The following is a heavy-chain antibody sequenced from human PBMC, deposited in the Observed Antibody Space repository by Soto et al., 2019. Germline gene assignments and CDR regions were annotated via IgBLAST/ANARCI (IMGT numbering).Heavy chain of an antibody. J-gene: IGHJ5*02. CDR3: ARTRTRYCSSTSCPQGWFDP. CDR2: IIPILGIA. D-gene: IGHD2-2*01. Sequence: SVKVSCKASGGTFSSYTISWVRQAPGQGLEWMGRIIPILGIANYAQKFQGRVTITADKSTSTAYMELSSLRSEDTAVYYCARTRTRYCSSTSCPQGWFDPWGQGTLVTVSS. CDR1: GGTFSSYT. V-gene: IGHV1-69*02.